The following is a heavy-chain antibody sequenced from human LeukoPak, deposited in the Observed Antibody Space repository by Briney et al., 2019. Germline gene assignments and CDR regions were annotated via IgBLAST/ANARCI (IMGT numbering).Heavy chain of an antibody. CDR3: AKDRYGGNSVLDY. Sequence: GGSLRLSCAASGFTFSSYRMNWVRQAPGRGLEWVSSISSSSSYIYYADSVKGRFTISRDNAKNSQYLQMNSLRAEDTAVYYCAKDRYGGNSVLDYWGQGTLVTVSS. V-gene: IGHV3-21*01. CDR1: GFTFSSYR. D-gene: IGHD4-23*01. J-gene: IGHJ4*02. CDR2: ISSSSSYI.